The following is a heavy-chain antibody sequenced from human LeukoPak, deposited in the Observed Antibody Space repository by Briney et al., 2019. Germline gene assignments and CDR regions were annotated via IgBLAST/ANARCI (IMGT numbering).Heavy chain of an antibody. D-gene: IGHD2-8*02. CDR1: GFTFSSYG. J-gene: IGHJ6*02. CDR3: ARFYCTGDSDSCYAMDV. V-gene: IGHV3-33*01. Sequence: GGSLRLSCAASGFTFSSYGMHWVRQAPGKGLEWVAVIWYDGSNKYYADSVKGRFTISRDNSKNTLYLQMNNLRVEDTAVYYCARFYCTGDSDSCYAMDVWGQGTTVTVSS. CDR2: IWYDGSNK.